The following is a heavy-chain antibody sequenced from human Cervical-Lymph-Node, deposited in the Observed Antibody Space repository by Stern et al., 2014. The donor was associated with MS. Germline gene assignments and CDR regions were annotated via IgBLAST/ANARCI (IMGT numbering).Heavy chain of an antibody. V-gene: IGHV1-18*01. Sequence: QLVQSGAEVKKPGASVNVSCKTSGYTFTYYAISWIRQAPGQGLEWVGWISPYNGNTNFVPKLQGKVAMTTATSTSTAYMELRSLRSDDTAVYYCARDDDYTRRAIDYWGQGTLVTVSS. J-gene: IGHJ4*02. CDR2: ISPYNGNT. CDR1: GYTFTYYA. D-gene: IGHD4-11*01. CDR3: ARDDDYTRRAIDY.